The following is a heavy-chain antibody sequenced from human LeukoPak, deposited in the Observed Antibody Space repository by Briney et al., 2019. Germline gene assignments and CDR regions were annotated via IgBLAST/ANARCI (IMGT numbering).Heavy chain of an antibody. CDR2: ISGSGGST. D-gene: IGHD3-16*01. J-gene: IGHJ4*02. CDR1: GFTFSSYA. Sequence: GGSLRLSCAASGFTFSSYAMSWVRQAPGKGLEWVSAISGSGGSTYYADSVKGRFTISRDNSRNTLYLQMNSLRAEDTAVYYCASQPAFEGGFDYWGQGTLVTVSS. CDR3: ASQPAFEGGFDY. V-gene: IGHV3-23*01.